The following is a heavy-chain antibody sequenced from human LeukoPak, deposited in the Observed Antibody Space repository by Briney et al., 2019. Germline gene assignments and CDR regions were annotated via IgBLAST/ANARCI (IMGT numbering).Heavy chain of an antibody. D-gene: IGHD5-24*01. Sequence: PGGSLRLSCAAAGFTVGSTYMNWVRQDPGKWLEWVSVVYSGGSTYYAVSGKGRFTISRDYSKNTLYLQMNNLRAEDTAVYCCASPSAEMTAINGWYFDVWGRGTLVTVSS. J-gene: IGHJ2*01. CDR1: GFTVGSTY. V-gene: IGHV3-66*01. CDR2: VYSGGST. CDR3: ASPSAEMTAINGWYFDV.